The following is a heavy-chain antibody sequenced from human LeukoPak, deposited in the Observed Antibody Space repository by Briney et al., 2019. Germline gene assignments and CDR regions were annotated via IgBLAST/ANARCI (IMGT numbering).Heavy chain of an antibody. D-gene: IGHD3-10*01. CDR1: GFTFSSYE. Sequence: PGGSLRLSCAASGFTFSSYEMNWVRQAPGKGLEWVSSISSSSSYIYYADSVKGRFTISRDNAKNSLYLQMNSLRAEDTAVYYCARDRSGENYYYYYMDVWGKGTTVTISS. V-gene: IGHV3-21*01. CDR3: ARDRSGENYYYYYMDV. CDR2: ISSSSSYI. J-gene: IGHJ6*03.